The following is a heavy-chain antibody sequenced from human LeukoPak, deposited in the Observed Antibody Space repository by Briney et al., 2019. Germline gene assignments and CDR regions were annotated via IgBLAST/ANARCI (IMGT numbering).Heavy chain of an antibody. CDR1: GFTFISYW. CDR2: INGYGSST. Sequence: SGGSLRLSCAASGFTFISYWMHWVRHAPGKGLVWVSRINGYGSSTEYADSVKGRFTISRDNAKNTLYLKMNSLRAEDTAVYYCARDAPGNTALDYWGQGTLVTVSS. CDR3: ARDAPGNTALDY. J-gene: IGHJ4*02. D-gene: IGHD5-18*01. V-gene: IGHV3-74*03.